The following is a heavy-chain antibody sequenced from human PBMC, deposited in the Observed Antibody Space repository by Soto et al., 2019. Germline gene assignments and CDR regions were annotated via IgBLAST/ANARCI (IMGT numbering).Heavy chain of an antibody. CDR3: AISSTSLYYYYYMDV. D-gene: IGHD2-2*01. V-gene: IGHV4-39*01. CDR2: IYYSGST. CDR1: GGSISSSSYY. Sequence: SETLSLTCTVSGGSISSSSYYWGWIRQPPGKGLEWIGSIYYSGSTYYNPSLKSRVTISVDTSKNQFSLKLSSVTAADTAVYYCAISSTSLYYYYYMDVWGKGTTVTVSS. J-gene: IGHJ6*03.